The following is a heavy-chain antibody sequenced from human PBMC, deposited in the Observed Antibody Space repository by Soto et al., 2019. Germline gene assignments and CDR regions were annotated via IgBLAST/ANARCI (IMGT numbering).Heavy chain of an antibody. CDR3: ARDDAKRGRARAFDA. J-gene: IGHJ3*01. V-gene: IGHV1-18*01. Sequence: QVRLVQSGTVVTEPGASVKVSCKASGYTFSTYYISWVRQAPGQGLQWLGWISGFNGNTFSPQEVKDNVVMTMDTAPTTAYMELTSLRAAARAVYYCARDDAKRGRARAFDAWGQGTLVIVSS. CDR1: GYTFSTYY. D-gene: IGHD6-25*01. CDR2: ISGFNGNT.